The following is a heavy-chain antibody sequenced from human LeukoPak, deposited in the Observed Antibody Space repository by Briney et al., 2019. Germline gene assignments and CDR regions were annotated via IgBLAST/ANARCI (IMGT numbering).Heavy chain of an antibody. V-gene: IGHV1-2*02. Sequence: GASVKVSCKASGYTFTGYYMHWVRQAPGQGLEWMGWINPNSGGTNYAQKFQGRVTMTRDTSISTAYMELSRLRSDDTAVYYCARSKMVRGSPTYYFDYWGQGTLVTVSS. CDR3: ARSKMVRGSPTYYFDY. J-gene: IGHJ4*02. CDR2: INPNSGGT. CDR1: GYTFTGYY. D-gene: IGHD3-10*01.